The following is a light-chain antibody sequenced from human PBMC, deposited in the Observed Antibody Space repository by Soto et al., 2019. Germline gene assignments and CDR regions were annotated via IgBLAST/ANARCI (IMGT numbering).Light chain of an antibody. Sequence: QSVLTQPASVFESPGQSVTISCTGTSSDVGGYDYVSWYQQHPGKAPQLLIYDVSIRPSGVSDRFSGSKSGNTASLTISGLQAEDEADYYCNSYTSSSTVAFGGGTKLTVL. V-gene: IGLV2-14*01. CDR3: NSYTSSSTVA. CDR2: DVS. J-gene: IGLJ2*01. CDR1: SSDVGGYDY.